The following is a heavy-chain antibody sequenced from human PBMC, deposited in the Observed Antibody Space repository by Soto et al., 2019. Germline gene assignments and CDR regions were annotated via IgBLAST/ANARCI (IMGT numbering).Heavy chain of an antibody. CDR2: VYYSGST. J-gene: IGHJ5*02. Sequence: SETLSLTCTFSGGSFSSGGYYCRWIRQHPGKGLEWIGYVYYSGSTYYKPSLKSRVTISVDTSKNQFSLKLSSGTAADTCVYYCARSVFPWGREALVTVSS. CDR3: ARSVFP. V-gene: IGHV4-31*03. CDR1: GGSFSSGGYY.